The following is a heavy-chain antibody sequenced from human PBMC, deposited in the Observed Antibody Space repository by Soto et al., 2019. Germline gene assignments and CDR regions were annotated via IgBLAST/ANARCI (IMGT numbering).Heavy chain of an antibody. V-gene: IGHV3-21*01. CDR1: GFTFSSYS. CDR3: ARGRSSSWSEYFDY. D-gene: IGHD6-13*01. Sequence: EVQLVESGGGLVKPGGSLRLSCAASGFTFSSYSMNWVRQAPGKGLEWVSSISSSSSYIYYADSVKGRFTISRDNAKNSLYLQMNSLRAEDKAVYYCARGRSSSWSEYFDYWGQGTLVTVSS. J-gene: IGHJ4*02. CDR2: ISSSSSYI.